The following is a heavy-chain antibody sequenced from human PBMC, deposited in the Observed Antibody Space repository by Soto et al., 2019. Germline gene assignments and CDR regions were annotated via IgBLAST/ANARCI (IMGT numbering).Heavy chain of an antibody. D-gene: IGHD4-17*01. CDR1: GVSINTSGVC. CDR2: IYWDDDQ. Sequence: QITLKASGPTPLKPTQTLTLTCTFSGVSINTSGVCAGWIRQPPGKTLVGLALIYWDDDQRYSSSLKSRLSITKDTSKNQVVLTMTNMDPVDTGRYYCAHRHVTNLWYFELWGQGTLVTVSS. CDR3: AHRHVTNLWYFEL. J-gene: IGHJ4*02. V-gene: IGHV2-5*02.